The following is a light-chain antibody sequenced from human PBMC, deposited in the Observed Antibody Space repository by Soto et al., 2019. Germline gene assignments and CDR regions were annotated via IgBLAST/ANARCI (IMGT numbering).Light chain of an antibody. V-gene: IGKV4-1*01. CDR2: GAS. CDR1: QSVLYNSNNKNH. Sequence: DFVMTRAPDSLAVSLGERATINCKSSQSVLYNSNNKNHLGWFQQKPGHPPKLLIYGASFRPSGVPDRFSGSGSWTDFTLTISSLQSEDVAVYYCQQYYSIPFTFGQGTKLEI. CDR3: QQYYSIPFT. J-gene: IGKJ2*01.